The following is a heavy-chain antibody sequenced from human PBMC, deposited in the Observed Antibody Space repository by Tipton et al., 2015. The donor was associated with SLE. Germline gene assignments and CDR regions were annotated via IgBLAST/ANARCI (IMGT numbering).Heavy chain of an antibody. V-gene: IGHV4-34*01. Sequence: TLSLTCAVYGGSFSGYYWSWIRQPPGKGLEWIGRIYYSGSTYYNPSLKSRVTISVDTSKNQFSLKLSSVTAADTAVYYCATSAAPPFFDYWGQGTLVTVSS. CDR2: IYYSGST. CDR3: ATSAAPPFFDY. CDR1: GGSFSGYY. J-gene: IGHJ4*02. D-gene: IGHD6-6*01.